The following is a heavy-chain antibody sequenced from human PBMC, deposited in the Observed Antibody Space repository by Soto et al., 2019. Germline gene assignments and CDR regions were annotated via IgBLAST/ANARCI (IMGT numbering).Heavy chain of an antibody. Sequence: QVHLVQSGAEVKKPGSSVKVSCNPSGGIFNSYGISWVRQGPGQGLQWMGGINPLLGSTNYAEKFQGRLTITAVDSRRTVYMALNNLRPAATATYFCAKIRGGVYTTWGQGTLVTVSS. J-gene: IGHJ5*02. CDR2: INPLLGST. CDR3: AKIRGGVYTT. CDR1: GGIFNSYG. D-gene: IGHD3-10*01. V-gene: IGHV1-69*11.